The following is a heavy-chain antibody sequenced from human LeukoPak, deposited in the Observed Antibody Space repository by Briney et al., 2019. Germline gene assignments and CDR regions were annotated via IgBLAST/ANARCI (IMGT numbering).Heavy chain of an antibody. D-gene: IGHD1-26*01. CDR1: GFTFSSYD. V-gene: IGHV3-33*01. CDR3: ASDSASYSFDY. CDR2: IWYDGSNK. Sequence: PGGSLRLSCAASGFTFSSYDIPWVRQAPGKGLEWVALIWYDGSNKYYADSVKGRFTISRDNSKNTLYLQMNSLRAEDTAIYYCASDSASYSFDYWGQGTLVTVSS. J-gene: IGHJ4*02.